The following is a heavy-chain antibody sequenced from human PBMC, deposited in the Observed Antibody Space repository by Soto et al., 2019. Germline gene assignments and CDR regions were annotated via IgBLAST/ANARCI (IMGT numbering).Heavy chain of an antibody. J-gene: IGHJ4*02. CDR1: GDSISSNVW. CDR2: IYHSGSA. D-gene: IGHD3-3*01. CDR3: ARFASVPGATASFAS. Sequence: SETLSLTCAVSGDSISSNVWWSWVRQPPGKGLEWIGEIYHSGSANFNPSLKSRVTMSVDTSKNQFSLKLNSVTAADTAMYYCARFASVPGATASFASRGPGTRVTVS. V-gene: IGHV4-4*02.